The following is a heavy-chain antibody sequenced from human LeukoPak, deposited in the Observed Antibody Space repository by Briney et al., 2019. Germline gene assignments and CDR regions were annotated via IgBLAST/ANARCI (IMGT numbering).Heavy chain of an antibody. J-gene: IGHJ4*02. CDR1: GGTFSSYT. CDR2: IIPILDIT. CDR3: SVGGLLEGGGSYFDY. V-gene: IGHV1-69*02. D-gene: IGHD3-16*01. Sequence: GASVKVSCKASGGTFSSYTISWVRQAPGQGLEWMGRIIPILDITNYAQKFQGRVTITADKSTSTAYMELSSLKSEDTAVYYCSVGGLLEGGGSYFDYWGQGTLVTVSS.